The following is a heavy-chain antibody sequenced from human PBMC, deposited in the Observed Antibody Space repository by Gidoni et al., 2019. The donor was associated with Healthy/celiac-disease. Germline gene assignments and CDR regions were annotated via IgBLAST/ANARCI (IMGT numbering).Heavy chain of an antibody. CDR3: ARHFSVWTRFDY. D-gene: IGHD1-1*01. CDR1: GGSISSYY. Sequence: QVQLQESGPGLVKPSETLSLTCTVSGGSISSYYWSWIRQPPGKGLEWIGYIYYSGSTNYNPSLKSRVTISVDTSKNQFSLKLSSVTAADTAVYYCARHFSVWTRFDYWGQGTLVTVSS. V-gene: IGHV4-59*08. CDR2: IYYSGST. J-gene: IGHJ4*02.